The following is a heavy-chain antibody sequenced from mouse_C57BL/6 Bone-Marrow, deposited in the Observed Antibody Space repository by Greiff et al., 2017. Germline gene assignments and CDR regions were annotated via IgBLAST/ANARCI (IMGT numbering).Heavy chain of an antibody. Sequence: QVHLKQSGPGLVQPSQSLSITCTASGFSLTSYGVHWVRQSPGKGLEWLGVIWSGGSTDYNAAFISRLSISKDNSKSQVFFKMNSLQADDTAIYYCARTYDYDDEGLFDYWGQGTTLTVSS. CDR1: GFSLTSYG. V-gene: IGHV2-2*01. D-gene: IGHD2-4*01. CDR2: IWSGGST. J-gene: IGHJ2*01. CDR3: ARTYDYDDEGLFDY.